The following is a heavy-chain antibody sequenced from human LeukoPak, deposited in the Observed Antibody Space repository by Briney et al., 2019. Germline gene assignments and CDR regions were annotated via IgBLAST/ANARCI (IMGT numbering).Heavy chain of an antibody. CDR1: GGSFSGYY. D-gene: IGHD1-26*01. CDR2: INHSGST. V-gene: IGHV4-34*01. J-gene: IGHJ4*02. CDR3: AKDMMGATRGFDY. Sequence: SETLSLTCAVYGGSFSGYYWSWIRQPPGKGLEWIGEINHSGSTNYNPSLKSRVTISVDTSKNQFSLKLSSVTAADTALYYCAKDMMGATRGFDYWGQGTLVTVSS.